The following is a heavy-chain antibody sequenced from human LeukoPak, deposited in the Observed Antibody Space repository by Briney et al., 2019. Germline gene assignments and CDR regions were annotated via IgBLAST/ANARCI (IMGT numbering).Heavy chain of an antibody. V-gene: IGHV3-23*01. CDR1: GFTFSSYA. D-gene: IGHD2-15*01. J-gene: IGHJ4*02. CDR2: ISGSGGDT. CDR3: ARDSGGSYPGY. Sequence: GGSLRLSCAASGFTFSSYAMSWVRQAPGKGLEWVSAISGSGGDTYYADSVKGRFTISRDNSKNTLYLQMNSLRAEDTAVYYCARDSGGSYPGYWGQGTLVTVSS.